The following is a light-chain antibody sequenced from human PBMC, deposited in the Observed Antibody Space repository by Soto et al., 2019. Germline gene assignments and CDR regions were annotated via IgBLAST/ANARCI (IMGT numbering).Light chain of an antibody. Sequence: ELVLTQSPGTLSLSPGDRTTLSCRASQSVGSNYLAWYQQKPGQAPRLLIYGASSRASGIPDRFSGSGSGTDFTLTISRLEPEDFAVYYCQQYGSSPPYTFGQGTKLEIK. CDR1: QSVGSNY. J-gene: IGKJ2*01. CDR2: GAS. V-gene: IGKV3-20*01. CDR3: QQYGSSPPYT.